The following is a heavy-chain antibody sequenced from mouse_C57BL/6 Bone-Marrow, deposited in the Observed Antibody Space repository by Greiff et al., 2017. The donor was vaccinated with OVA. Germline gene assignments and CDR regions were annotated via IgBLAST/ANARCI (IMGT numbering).Heavy chain of an antibody. CDR2: IDPSDSET. Sequence: VQLQQPGAELVRPGSSVKLSCKASGYTFTSYWMHWVKQRPIQGLEWIGNIDPSDSETHYNQKFKDKATLTVDKSSSTAYMQLSSLTSEDSAVYYCKVLTTVVRYWYFDVWGTGTTVTVSS. J-gene: IGHJ1*03. D-gene: IGHD1-1*01. V-gene: IGHV1-52*01. CDR1: GYTFTSYW. CDR3: KVLTTVVRYWYFDV.